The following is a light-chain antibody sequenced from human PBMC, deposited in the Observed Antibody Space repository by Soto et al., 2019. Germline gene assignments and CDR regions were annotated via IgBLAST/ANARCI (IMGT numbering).Light chain of an antibody. Sequence: DIVMTQSPSSVSASVGDRVTITCRASQALNNWVAWYQQKPGKAPQLLIYAAASLQTGVPSRFSGSGSGTEFTLTISSLQPEDFATYFCQQSNSFPYTFGQGTKLEIK. CDR3: QQSNSFPYT. CDR2: AAA. CDR1: QALNNW. V-gene: IGKV1-12*01. J-gene: IGKJ2*01.